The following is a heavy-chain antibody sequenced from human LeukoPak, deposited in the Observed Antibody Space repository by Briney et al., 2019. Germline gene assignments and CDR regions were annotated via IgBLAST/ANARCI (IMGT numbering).Heavy chain of an antibody. CDR3: ARDYCGGDCFPDY. D-gene: IGHD2-21*02. J-gene: IGHJ4*02. Sequence: ASVKVSCKASGYTFTGYYVHWVRQAPVQGLQWMGRINPNSGDTNYAQKFQGRVTMTRDTSISTAYMELSRLRSDDTAVYYCARDYCGGDCFPDYWGQGTLVTVSS. CDR1: GYTFTGYY. CDR2: INPNSGDT. V-gene: IGHV1-2*06.